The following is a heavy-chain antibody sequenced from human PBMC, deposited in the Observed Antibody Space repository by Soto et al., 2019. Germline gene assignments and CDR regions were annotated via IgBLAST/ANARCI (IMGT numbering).Heavy chain of an antibody. J-gene: IGHJ5*02. CDR2: INAGTGYT. Sequence: QVHLVQSGAEVNKPGASVKVSCKASGYTFTTYTIHWVRQAPGQRLEWVGCINAGTGYTRYSQKFQGRVSITRDTSASTGFMDLRSPRSEDRAVYYCTRNEPEVHEPLVAWGQGTLVTVSS. CDR1: GYTFTTYT. D-gene: IGHD1-1*01. V-gene: IGHV1-3*01. CDR3: TRNEPEVHEPLVA.